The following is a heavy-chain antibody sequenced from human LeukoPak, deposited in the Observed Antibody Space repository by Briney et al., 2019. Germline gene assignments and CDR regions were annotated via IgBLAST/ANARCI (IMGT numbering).Heavy chain of an antibody. CDR2: IRHEGSNK. CDR3: AKTLYGIGHEILAY. CDR1: GFTFSSYG. Sequence: PGGPLRLSCAASGFTFSSYGMHWVREAPGKGLEWVAFIRHEGSNKYYADSVKARFNISRDNSKNTLYLQMDSLRAEDSAVYSCAKTLYGIGHEILAYWGQGTLVT. D-gene: IGHD2-8*01. V-gene: IGHV3-30*02. J-gene: IGHJ4*02.